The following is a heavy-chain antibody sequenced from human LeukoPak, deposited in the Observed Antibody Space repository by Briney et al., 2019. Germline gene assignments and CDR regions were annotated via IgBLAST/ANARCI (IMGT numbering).Heavy chain of an antibody. CDR2: IYPKTGGT. CDR1: GYTFTGYY. Sequence: ASVTVSCKASGYTFTGYYLHWARQAPGQGLEWMGWIYPKTGGTSYAQKFQGRVTMTRDTSISTAYMELIGLRSDDTAVYYCAGPWDQVGFDPWGQGTLVSVSS. D-gene: IGHD1-26*01. V-gene: IGHV1-2*02. CDR3: AGPWDQVGFDP. J-gene: IGHJ5*02.